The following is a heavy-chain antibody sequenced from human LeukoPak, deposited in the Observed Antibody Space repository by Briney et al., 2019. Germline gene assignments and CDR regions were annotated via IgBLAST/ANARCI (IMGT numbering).Heavy chain of an antibody. CDR2: ISHSGGV. Sequence: PSETLSLTCAVYGGTLSSYHWTWIRQPPGKGLEWIGEISHSGGVNYNPSLKSRVAISIDTSKNQFSLKLSSVTAADTAVYYCARDTVTPRVYFDYWGQGTLVTVSS. D-gene: IGHD4-17*01. J-gene: IGHJ4*02. CDR3: ARDTVTPRVYFDY. V-gene: IGHV4-34*01. CDR1: GGTLSSYH.